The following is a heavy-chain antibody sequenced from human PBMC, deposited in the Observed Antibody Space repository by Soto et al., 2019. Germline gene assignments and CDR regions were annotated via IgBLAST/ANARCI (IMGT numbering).Heavy chain of an antibody. CDR3: AKDQVPGLDAFDI. CDR2: ISRSAGNT. CDR1: GFTFSSYS. J-gene: IGHJ3*02. Sequence: EVQLVESGGGLVKPGGSLRLSCAASGFTFSSYSMNWVRQAPGKGLEWVSSISRSAGNTDYADSVKGRFTISRDNAKNSMYLKINSLRAEDTAVYYCAKDQVPGLDAFDIWSQGTMVTVSS. V-gene: IGHV3-21*01.